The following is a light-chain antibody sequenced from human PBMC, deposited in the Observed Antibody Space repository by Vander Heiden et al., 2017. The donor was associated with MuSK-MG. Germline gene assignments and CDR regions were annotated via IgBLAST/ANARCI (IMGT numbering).Light chain of an antibody. Sequence: NQMTQSPSSLSAFVGDTVTITCRASRDISTYLTWYQQKQGKAPRLLIYAASKLQSGVPSRFSGSGYGREFTRTVASRQAEDGATYNCQQGDSRPPNTFGGGTRMEIK. CDR1: RDISTY. V-gene: IGKV1-39*01. CDR2: AAS. CDR3: QQGDSRPPNT. J-gene: IGKJ4*01.